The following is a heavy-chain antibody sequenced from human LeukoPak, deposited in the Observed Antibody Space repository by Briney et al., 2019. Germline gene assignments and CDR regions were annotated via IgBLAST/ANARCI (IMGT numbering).Heavy chain of an antibody. J-gene: IGHJ4*02. V-gene: IGHV3-21*01. CDR2: MSCSSGLI. CDR3: AREFDGSASGAGY. D-gene: IGHD1-26*01. CDR1: GFTFSRYS. Sequence: GGSLRLSCAASGFTFSRYSMNWVRQAPGKGLEWVSSMSCSSGLIYYGDSVKGRFTVSRENAKRSLYLKMNSLRADDTAVSYCAREFDGSASGAGYWGQGTLVTVSS.